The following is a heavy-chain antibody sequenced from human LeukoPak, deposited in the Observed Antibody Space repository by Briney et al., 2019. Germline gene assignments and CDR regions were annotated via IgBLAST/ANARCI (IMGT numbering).Heavy chain of an antibody. CDR2: IYYSGST. CDR1: GGSISSNSYY. J-gene: IGHJ4*02. V-gene: IGHV4-39*01. CDR3: ARHPTSGYYGDY. D-gene: IGHD3-22*01. Sequence: PSETLSLTCTVSGGSISSNSYYCAWIRQPPGKGLEYIGIIYYSGSTYYNPSLKSRVTISVDTSKNQFSLKLNSVTAADTAVYYCARHPTSGYYGDYWGKGTLVTVSS.